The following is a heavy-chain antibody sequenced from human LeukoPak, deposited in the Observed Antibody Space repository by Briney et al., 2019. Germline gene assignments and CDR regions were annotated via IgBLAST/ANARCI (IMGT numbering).Heavy chain of an antibody. CDR3: ARDGSRVAY. Sequence: GGCLRLAWAASGFTFSSDSMSWVRQAAGKWREWVSSIISRGIYIFYADSVKGRLTISRDNGKNSMYLQMNSLRAEDTAVYYCARDGSRVAYWGQGTLVTVSS. CDR1: GFTFSSDS. V-gene: IGHV3-21*01. J-gene: IGHJ4*02. CDR2: IISRGIYI. D-gene: IGHD3-10*01.